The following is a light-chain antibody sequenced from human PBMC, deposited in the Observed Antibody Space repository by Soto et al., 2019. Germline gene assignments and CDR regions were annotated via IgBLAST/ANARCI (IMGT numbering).Light chain of an antibody. V-gene: IGLV2-14*01. CDR1: SSDVGYYNY. CDR3: SSYTTSSTWV. CDR2: EVS. J-gene: IGLJ3*02. Sequence: QSVLTQPASVSGSPGQSITISCTGTSSDVGYYNYVSWYQHHPGKAPKLMIYEVSNRPSGVSNRFSGSKSGNTASLTVSGLQAEDEADYYCSSYTTSSTWVFGGGTKLTVL.